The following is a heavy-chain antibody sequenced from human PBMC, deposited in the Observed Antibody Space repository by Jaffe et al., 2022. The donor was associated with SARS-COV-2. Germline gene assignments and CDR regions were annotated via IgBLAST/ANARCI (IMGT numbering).Heavy chain of an antibody. V-gene: IGHV4-59*01. J-gene: IGHJ4*02. CDR2: IYYSGST. D-gene: IGHD4-17*01. CDR3: ARADYGDYWRYYFDY. CDR1: GGSISSYY. Sequence: QVQLQESGPGLVKPSETLSLTCTVSGGSISSYYWSWIRQPPGKGLEWIGYIYYSGSTNYNPSLKSRVTISVDTSKNQFSLKLSSVTAADTAVYYCARADYGDYWRYYFDYWGQGTLVTVSS.